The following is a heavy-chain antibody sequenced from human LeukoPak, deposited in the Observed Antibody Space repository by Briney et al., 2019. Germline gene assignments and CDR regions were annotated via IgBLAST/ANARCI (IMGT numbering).Heavy chain of an antibody. J-gene: IGHJ3*02. Sequence: GGSLRLSCAASGFALRIHSMNWVRQAPGKGLEWVSSISTSSSHTYYADSVRGRFTISRDNAENSMYLQMNSLTAEGTAVYYCARDQQGDTSGDAFDIWGLGTRVTVSS. CDR3: ARDQQGDTSGDAFDI. CDR2: ISTSSSHT. D-gene: IGHD3-22*01. V-gene: IGHV3-21*01. CDR1: GFALRIHS.